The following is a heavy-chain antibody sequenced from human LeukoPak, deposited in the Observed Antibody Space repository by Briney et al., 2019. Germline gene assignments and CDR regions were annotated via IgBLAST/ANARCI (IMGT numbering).Heavy chain of an antibody. CDR2: INPNSGGT. CDR1: GYTFTGYY. D-gene: IGHD3-3*01. CDR3: ASTVLRQSPFDY. Sequence: ASVKVSCKASGYTFTGYYMHWVRQAPGQGLEWMGWINPNSGGTNYAQKFQGWVTMTRDTSISTAYMELSSLRSEDTAVYYCASTVLRQSPFDYWGQGTLVTVSS. V-gene: IGHV1-2*04. J-gene: IGHJ4*02.